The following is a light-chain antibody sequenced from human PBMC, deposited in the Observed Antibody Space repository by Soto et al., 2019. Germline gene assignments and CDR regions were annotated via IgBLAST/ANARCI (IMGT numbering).Light chain of an antibody. Sequence: DIQMTQSPSTLSASVGDRVTITCRASQSVSTWLAWYQQKPGKAPKLLIYKASNLESGVPSRFTGSGSGTEFTLTISSLQPEDFATYYCQKYDRAPRTFGQGTKVDIK. CDR1: QSVSTW. CDR3: QKYDRAPRT. V-gene: IGKV1-5*03. CDR2: KAS. J-gene: IGKJ1*01.